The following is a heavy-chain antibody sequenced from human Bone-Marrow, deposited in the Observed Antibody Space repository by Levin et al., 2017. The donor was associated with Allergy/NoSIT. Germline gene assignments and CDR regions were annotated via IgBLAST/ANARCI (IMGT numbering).Heavy chain of an antibody. J-gene: IGHJ4*02. CDR3: VATLGGGV. D-gene: IGHD2-8*02. CDR1: GFTVSNNY. CDR2: MYSAGST. Sequence: RAGGSLRLSCAASGFTVSNNYMSWVRQAPGKGLECVSVMYSAGSTYSAASVKGRFTISRDSSRNTVYLQMNSLRAEDTAVYYCVATLGGGVWGQGTLVTVSS. V-gene: IGHV3-53*01.